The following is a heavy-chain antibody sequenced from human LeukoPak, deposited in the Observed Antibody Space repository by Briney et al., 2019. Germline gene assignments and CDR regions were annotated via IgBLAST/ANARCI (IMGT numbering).Heavy chain of an antibody. CDR3: AVFDSGSYYSFDY. CDR2: INPNSGGT. V-gene: IGHV1-2*02. D-gene: IGHD3-10*01. Sequence: GASVKVSCKASGYTFTGYYMRWVRQAPGQGLEWMGWINPNSGGTNYAQKFQGRVTMTRDTSISTAYMELSRLRSDDTAVYYCAVFDSGSYYSFDYWGQGTLVTVSS. J-gene: IGHJ4*02. CDR1: GYTFTGYY.